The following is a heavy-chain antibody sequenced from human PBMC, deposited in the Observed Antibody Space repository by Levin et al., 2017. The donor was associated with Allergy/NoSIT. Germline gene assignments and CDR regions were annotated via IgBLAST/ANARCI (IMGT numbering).Heavy chain of an antibody. CDR2: INPNGGST. CDR3: ARDHNDYDHAGWLARYFDY. CDR1: GYTFTTYY. D-gene: IGHD5-12*01. V-gene: IGHV1-46*01. J-gene: IGHJ4*02. Sequence: ASVKVSCKASGYTFTTYYMHWVRQAPGQGLEWMGLINPNGGSTTYAKRLQGRVTMTRDTSTSTVYMELSSLRSEDTAVYYCARDHNDYDHAGWLARYFDYWGQGTLVTVSS.